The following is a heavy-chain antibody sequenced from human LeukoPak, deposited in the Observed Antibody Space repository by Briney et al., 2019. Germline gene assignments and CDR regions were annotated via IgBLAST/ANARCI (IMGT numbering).Heavy chain of an antibody. CDR2: IYYSGST. CDR3: ARDQIPAAGRGAFDI. V-gene: IGHV4-59*01. J-gene: IGHJ3*02. D-gene: IGHD6-13*01. CDR1: GDSISSYY. Sequence: SSETLSLTCTVSGDSISSYYWSWIRQPPGKGLEWIGYIYYSGSTNYNPPLKSRVTISVDTSEKQFSLKLSSVTAADTAVYYCARDQIPAAGRGAFDIWGQGTMVTVSS.